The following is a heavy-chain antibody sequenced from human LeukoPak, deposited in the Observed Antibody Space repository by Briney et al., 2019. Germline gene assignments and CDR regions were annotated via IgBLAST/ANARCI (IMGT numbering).Heavy chain of an antibody. D-gene: IGHD2-21*02. CDR1: GASISSGSSY. CDR3: ARDLASCAGDCYSDGFDY. J-gene: IGHJ4*02. Sequence: SETLSLTCSVSGASISSGSSYWGWIRQPPGKTLEWIGSIYSSGSTYYNPSLRSRVIVSVDTSKNHFSLKMSSVTAADTAVYYCARDLASCAGDCYSDGFDYWGQGALVTVSS. CDR2: IYSSGST. V-gene: IGHV4-39*07.